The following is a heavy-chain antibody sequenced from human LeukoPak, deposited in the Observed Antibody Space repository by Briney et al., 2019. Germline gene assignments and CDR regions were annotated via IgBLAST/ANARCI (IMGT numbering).Heavy chain of an antibody. CDR1: GGSISSSSYY. V-gene: IGHV4-39*07. J-gene: IGHJ6*03. D-gene: IGHD5-18*01. Sequence: SETLSLTCTVSGGSISSSSYYWGWIRQPPGKGLEWIGSIYYSGSTYYNPSLKSRVTISVDTSKNQFSLKLSSVTAADPAVYYCARGGVSSPRIQPYYYYYMDVWGKGTTVTVSS. CDR2: IYYSGST. CDR3: ARGGVSSPRIQPYYYYYMDV.